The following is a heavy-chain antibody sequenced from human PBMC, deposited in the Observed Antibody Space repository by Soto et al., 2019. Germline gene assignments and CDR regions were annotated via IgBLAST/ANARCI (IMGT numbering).Heavy chain of an antibody. CDR1: GFTFSSYA. Sequence: QVQLVESGGGVVQPGRSLRLSCAASGFTFSSYAMHWVRQAPGKGLEWVAVISYDGSNKYYADSVKGRFTISRDNSKNTLYLQMNSLRAEDTAVYYCARDSGGYDAYYYYYGMDVW. CDR2: ISYDGSNK. J-gene: IGHJ6*01. V-gene: IGHV3-30-3*01. CDR3: ARDSGGYDAYYYYYGMDV. D-gene: IGHD6-19*01.